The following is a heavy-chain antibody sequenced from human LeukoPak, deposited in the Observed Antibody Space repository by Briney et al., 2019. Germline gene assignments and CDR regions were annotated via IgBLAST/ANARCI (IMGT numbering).Heavy chain of an antibody. J-gene: IGHJ3*01. CDR2: IIPIFGTA. Sequence: SVKVSCKASGGTFSSYAISWVRQAPGQGLEWMGGIIPIFGTANYAQKFQGRVTITADESTSTAYMELSSLRSEDTAVYYCARGPSEYSSSSDTFDVWGQGTMVTVSS. V-gene: IGHV1-69*13. CDR1: GGTFSSYA. D-gene: IGHD6-6*01. CDR3: ARGPSEYSSSSDTFDV.